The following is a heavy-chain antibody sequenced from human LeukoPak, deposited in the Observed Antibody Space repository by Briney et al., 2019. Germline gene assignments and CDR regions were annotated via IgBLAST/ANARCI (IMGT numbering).Heavy chain of an antibody. Sequence: SVKVSCKASGGTFSSYAISWVRQAPGQGLEWMGGIIPIFGTANYAQKFQGRVTITADESTSTAYMELSSLRSEDTAVYYCARDKGDQLLKDYYYYYMDVWGKGTTVTVSS. CDR1: GGTFSSYA. J-gene: IGHJ6*03. V-gene: IGHV1-69*01. CDR2: IIPIFGTA. D-gene: IGHD2-2*01. CDR3: ARDKGDQLLKDYYYYYMDV.